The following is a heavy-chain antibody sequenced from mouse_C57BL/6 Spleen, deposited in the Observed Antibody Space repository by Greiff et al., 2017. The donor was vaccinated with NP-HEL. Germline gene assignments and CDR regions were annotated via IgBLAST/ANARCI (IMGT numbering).Heavy chain of an antibody. V-gene: IGHV1-81*01. CDR2: IYPRSGNT. CDR1: GYTFTSYG. J-gene: IGHJ3*01. CDR3: AKRGRSWFAY. Sequence: VKLMESGAELARPGASVKLSCKASGYTFTSYGISWVKQRTGQGLEWIGEIYPRSGNTYYNEKFKSKATLTAYKSSSTAYMELRNLTSEDSAAYLCAKRGRSWFAYWGQGTLVTVSA.